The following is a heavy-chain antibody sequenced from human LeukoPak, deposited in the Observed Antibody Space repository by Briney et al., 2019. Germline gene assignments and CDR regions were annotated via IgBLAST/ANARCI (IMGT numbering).Heavy chain of an antibody. D-gene: IGHD2-15*01. CDR1: GYSFNTYW. Sequence: GESLKISCKGSGYSFNTYWIAWVRQMPGKGLEWMGIIYPGDSDTRYSPPFRGQVSISADKSINTAYLQWSSLKASDTAIYYCARRQYCSGGDCYSGAFDIWGQGTMVTVSS. J-gene: IGHJ3*02. CDR2: IYPGDSDT. V-gene: IGHV5-51*01. CDR3: ARRQYCSGGDCYSGAFDI.